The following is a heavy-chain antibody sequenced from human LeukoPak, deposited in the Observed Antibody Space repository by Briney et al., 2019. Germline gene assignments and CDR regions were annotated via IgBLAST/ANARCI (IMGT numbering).Heavy chain of an antibody. D-gene: IGHD5-24*01. CDR2: IKQDGSEK. CDR1: GFTFSSYW. Sequence: HPGGSLRLSCAASGFTFSSYWMSWVRQAPGKGLEWVTNIKQDGSEKYYVDSVKGRFTISRDNAKNSLYLQMNSLRAEDTAVYYCARTITRRWLQLRGSELPDVDYWGQGTLVTVSS. V-gene: IGHV3-7*01. J-gene: IGHJ4*02. CDR3: ARTITRRWLQLRGSELPDVDY.